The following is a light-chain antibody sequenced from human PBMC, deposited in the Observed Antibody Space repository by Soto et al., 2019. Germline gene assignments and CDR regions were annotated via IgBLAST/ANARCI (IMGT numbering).Light chain of an antibody. Sequence: EIVMTQSPATLSVSPGERATLSCRASQSVSSNLAWYQQKPGQAPRLLIYSASHRATGIPDRFSGSGSGTDFTLTISRLEPEDFAVYYCQQYGSSGTFGQGTKVDI. CDR3: QQYGSSGT. CDR1: QSVSSN. J-gene: IGKJ1*01. V-gene: IGKV3-20*01. CDR2: SAS.